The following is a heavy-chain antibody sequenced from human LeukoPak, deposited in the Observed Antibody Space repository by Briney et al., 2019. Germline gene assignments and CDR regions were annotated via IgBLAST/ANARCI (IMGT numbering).Heavy chain of an antibody. J-gene: IGHJ4*02. CDR2: IYYSGST. CDR3: ARHPSGFFDY. D-gene: IGHD7-27*01. V-gene: IGHV4-39*01. CDR1: GGSISSSSYY. Sequence: SETLSLTCTVSGGSISSSSYYWGWIRQPPGKGLEWIGSIYYSGSTYYNPSLKSRVTISVDTSKNQFSLKLSSVTAADTAVYYCARHPSGFFDYWGQGTLVTVSS.